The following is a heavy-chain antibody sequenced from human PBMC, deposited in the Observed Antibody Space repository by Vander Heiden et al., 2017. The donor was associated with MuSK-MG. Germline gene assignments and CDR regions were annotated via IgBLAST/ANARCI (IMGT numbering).Heavy chain of an antibody. V-gene: IGHV4-34*01. CDR3: AREWGTYDYVWGSFLDY. CDR2: INHSGST. D-gene: IGHD3-16*01. Sequence: QVQLQQWGAGLLKPSETLSLTCAVYGGSFSGYSWSWIRQPPGKGLEWIGEINHSGSTNYNPSLKSRVTISVDTSKNQFSLKLSSVTAADTAVYYCAREWGTYDYVWGSFLDYWGQGTLVTVSS. J-gene: IGHJ4*02. CDR1: GGSFSGYS.